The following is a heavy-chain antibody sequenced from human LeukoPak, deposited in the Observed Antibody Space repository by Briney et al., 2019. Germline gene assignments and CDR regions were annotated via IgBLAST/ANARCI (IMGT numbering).Heavy chain of an antibody. V-gene: IGHV4-61*08. Sequence: SETLSLTCTVSGNSISSGDYYWSWIRQPPGKGLGWIGYIYYSGSTKYNPSLKSRVTISIDTSKNQFSLKLTSVTAADTAVYYCARVRDGYQGSYMDVWGKGTTVTVSS. CDR1: GNSISSGDYY. CDR2: IYYSGST. CDR3: ARVRDGYQGSYMDV. J-gene: IGHJ6*03. D-gene: IGHD5-24*01.